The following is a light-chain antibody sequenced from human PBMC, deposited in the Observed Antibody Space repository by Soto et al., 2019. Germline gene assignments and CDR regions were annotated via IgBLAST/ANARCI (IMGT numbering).Light chain of an antibody. J-gene: IGKJ2*01. CDR2: GAS. CDR1: QSVSSRY. Sequence: EIVLTQSPHTLSLSPGERVTLSCRASQSVSSRYLTWYQQKPGQAPRLLIYGASSRATGIPDRFSGSGSGTDFTLTISRLEPEDFAVYYCQQYGGSPLYTFGQGTKLEIK. V-gene: IGKV3-20*01. CDR3: QQYGGSPLYT.